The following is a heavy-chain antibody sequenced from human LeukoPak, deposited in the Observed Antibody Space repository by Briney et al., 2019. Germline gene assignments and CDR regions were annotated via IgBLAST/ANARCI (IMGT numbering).Heavy chain of an antibody. V-gene: IGHV3-74*01. CDR2: IKSDGSST. D-gene: IGHD3-10*01. Sequence: GGSLRLSCAVAGFTFSSYWMHWVRQTPGKGLVWVSRIKSDGSSTSHADSVKGRFTISRDNAKNTLYLQMNSLRGEDTAVYYCASGRGSDYLDYWGQGTLVTVSS. J-gene: IGHJ4*02. CDR3: ASGRGSDYLDY. CDR1: GFTFSSYW.